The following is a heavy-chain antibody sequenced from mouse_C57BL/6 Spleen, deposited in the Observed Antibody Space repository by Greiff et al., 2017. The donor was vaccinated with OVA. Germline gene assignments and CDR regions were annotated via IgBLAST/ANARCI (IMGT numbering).Heavy chain of an antibody. V-gene: IGHV1-53*01. J-gene: IGHJ4*01. CDR2: INPSNGGT. CDR3: ARSPTNDYAMDY. Sequence: QVQLQQPGTELVKPGASVKLSCKASGYTFTSYWMHWVKQRPGQGLEWIGNINPSNGGTNYNEKFKSKATLTVDKSSSTAYMQLSSLTSEDSAVYYGARSPTNDYAMDYWGQGTSVTVSS. CDR1: GYTFTSYW.